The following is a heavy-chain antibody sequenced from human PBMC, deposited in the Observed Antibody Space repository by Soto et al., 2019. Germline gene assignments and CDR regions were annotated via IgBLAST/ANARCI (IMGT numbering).Heavy chain of an antibody. Sequence: PSETLSLTCAVYGGSFSGYYWSWIRQPPGKGLEWIGEINHSGSTNYNPSLKSRVTISVDTSKNQFSLKLSSVTAADTAVYYCAGWDLAAAGDNWFDPWGQGTLVTVS. V-gene: IGHV4-34*01. J-gene: IGHJ5*02. D-gene: IGHD6-13*01. CDR3: AGWDLAAAGDNWFDP. CDR1: GGSFSGYY. CDR2: INHSGST.